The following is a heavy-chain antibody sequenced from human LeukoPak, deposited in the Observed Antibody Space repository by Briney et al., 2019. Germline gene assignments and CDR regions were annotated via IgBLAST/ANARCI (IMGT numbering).Heavy chain of an antibody. Sequence: PSETLSLTCIVSGGSISNCYWSWIRQPPGKGLEWIGYIYYSGSTNYNPSLKSRVTISVDTSKNQFSLKLSSVTAADTAVYYCARVSGTRRLDSWGQGTLVTVSS. D-gene: IGHD1-1*01. V-gene: IGHV4-59*01. CDR3: ARVSGTRRLDS. CDR2: IYYSGST. J-gene: IGHJ5*01. CDR1: GGSISNCY.